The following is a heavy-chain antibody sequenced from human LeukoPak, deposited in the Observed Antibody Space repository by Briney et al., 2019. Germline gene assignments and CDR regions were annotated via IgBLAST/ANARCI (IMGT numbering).Heavy chain of an antibody. V-gene: IGHV4-34*01. D-gene: IGHD2-2*01. J-gene: IGHJ3*02. CDR3: ARGRRRRYCSSTSCPHDAFDI. CDR1: GGSFSGYY. CDR2: INHSGST. Sequence: SETLFLTCAVYGGSFSGYYWSWIRQPPGKGLEWIGEINHSGSTNYNPSLKSRVTISVDTSKNQFSLKLSSVTAADTAVYYCARGRRRRYCSSTSCPHDAFDIWGQGTMVTVSS.